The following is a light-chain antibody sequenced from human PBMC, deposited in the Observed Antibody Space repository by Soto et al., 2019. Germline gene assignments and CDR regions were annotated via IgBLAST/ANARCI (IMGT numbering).Light chain of an antibody. J-gene: IGLJ2*01. V-gene: IGLV2-8*01. CDR1: SSDVGGNNS. CDR3: RSYAGSNNVV. CDR2: EVD. Sequence: QSALTQPPSASGSPGQSVTISCTGTSSDVGGNNSVSWYQQHPGKAPKLIIYEVDKRPSGVPDRFSGSKSGNTASLTVSGLQAEDEADYYCRSYAGSNNVVFGGGTKLTVL.